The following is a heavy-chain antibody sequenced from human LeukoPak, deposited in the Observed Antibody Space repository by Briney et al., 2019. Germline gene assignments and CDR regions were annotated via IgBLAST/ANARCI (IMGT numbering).Heavy chain of an antibody. Sequence: PSETLSLTCTVSGGSISSYYWSWIRQPPGKGLEWIGEIYQTGTTNYNPSLKSRVTMSLDKSQNQFSLMLNSVTAADTAIYYCVKELDYYGSTEEYYGGVDAFDFWGQGTMVTVSS. J-gene: IGHJ3*01. CDR1: GGSISSYY. D-gene: IGHD3-22*01. CDR3: VKELDYYGSTEEYYGGVDAFDF. V-gene: IGHV4-59*12. CDR2: IYQTGTT.